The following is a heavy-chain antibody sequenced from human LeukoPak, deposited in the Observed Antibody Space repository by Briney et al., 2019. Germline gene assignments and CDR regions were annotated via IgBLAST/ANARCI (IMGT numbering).Heavy chain of an antibody. V-gene: IGHV3-9*01. CDR3: AKGDYGGNSGAPDY. J-gene: IGHJ4*02. CDR1: VFTFSSYA. Sequence: PGGSLRLSCAYSVFTFSSYAMSWVRQAPGKGLEWVSGISWNSGSIGYADSVKGRFTISRDNAKNSLYLQMNSLRAEDTALYYCAKGDYGGNSGAPDYWGQGTLVTVSS. CDR2: ISWNSGSI. D-gene: IGHD4-23*01.